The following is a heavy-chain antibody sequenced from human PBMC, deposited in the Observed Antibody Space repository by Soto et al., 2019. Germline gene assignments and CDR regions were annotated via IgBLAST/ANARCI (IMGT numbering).Heavy chain of an antibody. V-gene: IGHV3-30*18. CDR1: GFTFSTHG. D-gene: IGHD3-3*01. CDR3: AKDKGPYYDFWSGQRWFDP. Sequence: GGSLRLSCAASGFTFSTHGMHWVRQAPGKGPEGVAVISHDGSKKYYVESVEGRFSISRDNSKSIVHLQMNNVRTEDTAVYYCAKDKGPYYDFWSGQRWFDPWGQGTLVTVSS. J-gene: IGHJ5*02. CDR2: ISHDGSKK.